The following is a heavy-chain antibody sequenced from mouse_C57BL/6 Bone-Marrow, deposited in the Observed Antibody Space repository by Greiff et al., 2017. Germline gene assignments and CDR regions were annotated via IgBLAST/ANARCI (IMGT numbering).Heavy chain of an antibody. Sequence: EVQLVESGGDLVKPGGSLKLSCAASGFTFSSYGMSWVRQTPDKRLEWVATISSGGSYTYYPDCVKGRFTISRDNAKNTLYLQMSSLKSEDTAMYYCARRGYGSNFDYWGQGTTLTVSS. D-gene: IGHD1-1*01. CDR1: GFTFSSYG. CDR3: ARRGYGSNFDY. J-gene: IGHJ2*01. CDR2: ISSGGSYT. V-gene: IGHV5-6*01.